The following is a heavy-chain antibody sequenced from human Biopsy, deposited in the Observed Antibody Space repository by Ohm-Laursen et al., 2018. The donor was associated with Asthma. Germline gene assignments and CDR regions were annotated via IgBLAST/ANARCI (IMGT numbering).Heavy chain of an antibody. Sequence: SLRLSCSASGFTFSNYGMHWVRQAPGKGLDWVAVISFDGTNRNYTDSVKGRFTISRDNSRNTLHLEMNSLRAEDTAVYFCAKDVFPGWELRRGPDYWGQGTLVTVSS. CDR3: AKDVFPGWELRRGPDY. CDR2: ISFDGTNR. CDR1: GFTFSNYG. D-gene: IGHD1-26*01. V-gene: IGHV3-30*18. J-gene: IGHJ4*02.